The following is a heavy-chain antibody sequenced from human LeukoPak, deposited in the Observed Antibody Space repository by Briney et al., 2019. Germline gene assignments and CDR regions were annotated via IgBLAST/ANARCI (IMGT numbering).Heavy chain of an antibody. CDR3: ARYFDWLLYMDY. D-gene: IGHD3-9*01. CDR2: ISSSGSTI. V-gene: IGHV3-11*01. J-gene: IGHJ4*02. Sequence: GGSLRLSCAASGFTFSDYYMSWIRQAPGKGLEWVSYISSSGSTIYYADSVKGRFTISRDNAKNSLYLQMNSLRAENTAVYYCARYFDWLLYMDYWGQGTLVTVSS. CDR1: GFTFSDYY.